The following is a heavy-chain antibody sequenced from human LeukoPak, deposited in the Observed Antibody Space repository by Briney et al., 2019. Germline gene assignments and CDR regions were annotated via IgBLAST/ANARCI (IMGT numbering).Heavy chain of an antibody. CDR1: GYTFTGYY. J-gene: IGHJ4*02. D-gene: IGHD6-19*01. V-gene: IGHV1-2*02. Sequence: GESLKISCKASGYTFTGYYLHWVRQAPGQGLEWMGWINPNSGGTNYAQKFQGRVTMTRDTSFSTAYMELSSLTSDDTAIYYCARRVFSAWGYYFDYWGQGTLVTVSS. CDR3: ARRVFSAWGYYFDY. CDR2: INPNSGGT.